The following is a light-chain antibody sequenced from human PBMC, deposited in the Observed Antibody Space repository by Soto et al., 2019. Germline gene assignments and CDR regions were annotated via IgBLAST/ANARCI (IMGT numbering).Light chain of an antibody. CDR3: QQFNSYPIT. J-gene: IGKJ5*01. V-gene: IGKV1-13*02. Sequence: AIQVAQSPSSLSASVGDRVTITCRASQDIRGALAWYQQKPGKAPRLLIFDVSTLETGVPSRSSGGGSGTDFTLTISSLQPEDFGTYYCQQFNSYPITFGHGTRLEIK. CDR2: DVS. CDR1: QDIRGA.